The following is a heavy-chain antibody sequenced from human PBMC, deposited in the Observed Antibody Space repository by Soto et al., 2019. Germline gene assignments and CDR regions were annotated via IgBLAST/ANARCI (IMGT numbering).Heavy chain of an antibody. Sequence: SETLSLTCSLSGGSLSSYYWGWVRQPPGKGLEWIGYMYYFGSTNYNPSLKSRVTMSVDTSKNQVSLKLSSVTAADTAVYYCARHSPDFDWLSQFDYWGQGTLVTVSS. CDR1: GGSLSSYY. J-gene: IGHJ4*02. CDR3: ARHSPDFDWLSQFDY. CDR2: MYYFGST. V-gene: IGHV4-59*08. D-gene: IGHD3-9*01.